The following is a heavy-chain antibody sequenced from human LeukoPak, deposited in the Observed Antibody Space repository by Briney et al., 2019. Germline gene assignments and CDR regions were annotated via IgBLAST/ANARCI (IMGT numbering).Heavy chain of an antibody. CDR3: ARVGATILDY. Sequence: SETLSLTYTVSGGSISSYYWSWIRQPPGKGLEWIGYIYYSGSTNYNPSLKSRVTISVDTSKNQFSLKLSSVTAADTAVYYCARVGATILDYWGQGTLLTVSS. J-gene: IGHJ4*02. CDR1: GGSISSYY. V-gene: IGHV4-59*01. CDR2: IYYSGST. D-gene: IGHD1-26*01.